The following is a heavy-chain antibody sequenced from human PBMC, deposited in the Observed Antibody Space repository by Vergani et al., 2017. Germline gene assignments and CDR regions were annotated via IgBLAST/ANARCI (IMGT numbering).Heavy chain of an antibody. CDR2: ISSSGSTI. V-gene: IGHV3-11*01. J-gene: IGHJ4*02. Sequence: QVQLVESGGGLVKPGGSLRLSCAASGFTFSDYYMSWIRQAPGKGLEWVSYISSSGSTIYYAAAVKGRVTLSRDNAKNSLYLQRSSLRAEETAVYYCARDLARDSSGCAILYWGQGTLVTVSS. CDR3: ARDLARDSSGCAILY. D-gene: IGHD6-19*01. CDR1: GFTFSDYY.